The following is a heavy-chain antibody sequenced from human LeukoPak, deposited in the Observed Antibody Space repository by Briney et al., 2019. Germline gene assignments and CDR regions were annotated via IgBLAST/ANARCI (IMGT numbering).Heavy chain of an antibody. J-gene: IGHJ6*03. D-gene: IGHD1-26*01. V-gene: IGHV3-21*01. Sequence: GGSLRLSCAASGFTFTTYSMNWVRQAPGKGLEWVSSVSSSSSYIYYADSVKGRFTISRDNAKKSVYLQKNSLRAEDTAVYYCARAYSERYGLGYYYMDVWGKGTTVTISS. CDR1: GFTFTTYS. CDR2: VSSSSSYI. CDR3: ARAYSERYGLGYYYMDV.